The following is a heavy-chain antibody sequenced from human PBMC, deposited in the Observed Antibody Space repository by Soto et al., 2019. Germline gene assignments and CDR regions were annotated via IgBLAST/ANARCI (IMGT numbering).Heavy chain of an antibody. CDR2: IYWDDDK. D-gene: IGHD6-19*01. V-gene: IGHV2-5*02. J-gene: IGHJ4*02. Sequence: QITLKESGPTLVKPTQTLTLTCTFSGFSLSSTRVAVGWIRQPPGKALEWLARIYWDDDKRYSPFLKSRLTSTKDTSKTQVVLTMTNMDPVDTATDYCAHSVLAGVGYYFDYWGQGTLVTVSS. CDR3: AHSVLAGVGYYFDY. CDR1: GFSLSSTRVA.